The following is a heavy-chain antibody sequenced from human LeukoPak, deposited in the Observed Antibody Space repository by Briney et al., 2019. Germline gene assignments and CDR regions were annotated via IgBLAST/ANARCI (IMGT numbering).Heavy chain of an antibody. J-gene: IGHJ5*02. CDR3: ARRQATGGWFDP. D-gene: IGHD5-12*01. Sequence: SETLSLTCTVSGGSISSYYWSWIRQPAGKGLEWIGRIYTSGSTYYNPSLKSRVTISVDTSKNQFSLKLSSVTAADTAVYYCARRQATGGWFDPWGQGTLVTVSS. CDR1: GGSISSYY. V-gene: IGHV4-4*07. CDR2: IYTSGST.